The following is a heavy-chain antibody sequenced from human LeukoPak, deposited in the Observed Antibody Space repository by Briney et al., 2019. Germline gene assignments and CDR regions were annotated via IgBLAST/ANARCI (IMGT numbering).Heavy chain of an antibody. Sequence: PGGSLRLSCAASGFTFDHYGMSWVRQAPGKGLEWVGFIRSKAYGGTTEYAASVKGRFTISRDDSKSIAYLQMNSLKTEDAAVYYCTKTTVTPYYYYYYMDVWGKGTTVTVSS. D-gene: IGHD4-11*01. CDR3: TKTTVTPYYYYYYMDV. CDR1: GFTFDHYG. V-gene: IGHV3-49*04. J-gene: IGHJ6*03. CDR2: IRSKAYGGTT.